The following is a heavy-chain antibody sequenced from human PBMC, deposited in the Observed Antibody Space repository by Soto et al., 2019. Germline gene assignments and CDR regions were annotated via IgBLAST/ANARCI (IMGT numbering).Heavy chain of an antibody. CDR2: IYPGDSDT. CDR1: GYSFTSCW. D-gene: IGHD3-9*01. Sequence: PGESLKISCKGSGYSFTSCWIGWVRQMPGKGLEWMGIIYPGDSDTRYSPSFQGQVTISADKSISTAYLQWSSLKASDTAMYYCARTTYYDILTGYYPLAFDIWGQGTMVTVS. CDR3: ARTTYYDILTGYYPLAFDI. V-gene: IGHV5-51*01. J-gene: IGHJ3*02.